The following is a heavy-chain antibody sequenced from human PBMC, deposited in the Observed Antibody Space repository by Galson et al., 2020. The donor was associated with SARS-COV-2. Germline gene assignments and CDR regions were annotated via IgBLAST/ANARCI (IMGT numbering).Heavy chain of an antibody. J-gene: IGHJ4*02. Sequence: GGYLRRYCAASGFNVSRDAMRWVRQEPGKGLEWGARISAGGASTYQADSVKGRFTSSRDNSKNTLYLQMNSLRAEDTALYYCAKDQGNDYGDQLDYWGQGTLVSVSS. V-gene: IGHV3-23*01. CDR3: AKDQGNDYGDQLDY. CDR1: GFNVSRDA. D-gene: IGHD4-17*01. CDR2: ISAGGAST.